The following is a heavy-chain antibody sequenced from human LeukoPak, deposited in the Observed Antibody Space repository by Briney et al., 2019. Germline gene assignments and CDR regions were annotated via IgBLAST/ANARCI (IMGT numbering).Heavy chain of an antibody. J-gene: IGHJ4*02. CDR2: IYTSGNT. Sequence: SETLSLTYTVSGASVGDYYWSWIRQAAGKGLEWLGRIYTSGNTIYNPSLQSRVTISVDVSKNQFSLRLISMTAADTGIYYCAVDNRDFWGQGTLVTVSS. CDR3: AVDNRDF. CDR1: GASVGDYY. D-gene: IGHD2/OR15-2a*01. V-gene: IGHV4-4*07.